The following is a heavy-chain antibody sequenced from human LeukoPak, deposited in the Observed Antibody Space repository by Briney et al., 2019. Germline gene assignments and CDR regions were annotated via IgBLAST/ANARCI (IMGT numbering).Heavy chain of an antibody. D-gene: IGHD3-22*01. CDR1: GGSFSGYY. Sequence: SETLSLTRAVYGGSFSGYYWSWIRQPPGKGLEWIGEINHSGSTNYNPSLKSRVTISVDTSKNQFSLKLSSVTAADTAVYYCARGCDSSGYYYFDYFDYWGQGTRVTVSS. CDR3: ARGCDSSGYYYFDYFDY. CDR2: INHSGST. J-gene: IGHJ4*02. V-gene: IGHV4-34*01.